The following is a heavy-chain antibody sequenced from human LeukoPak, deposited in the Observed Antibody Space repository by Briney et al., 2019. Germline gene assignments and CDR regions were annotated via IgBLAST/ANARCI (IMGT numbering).Heavy chain of an antibody. V-gene: IGHV1-2*02. J-gene: IGHJ4*02. CDR3: ARDAEYHYDSSVYFDY. CDR1: GYTFTSYG. Sequence: GASVKVSCKASGYTFTSYGISWVRQAPGQGVEWMGWINPNSGGTSYAQKFQGRVTMTRDTSISTAYMELSRLRSDDTAVYYCARDAEYHYDSSVYFDYWGQGTLVTVSS. D-gene: IGHD3-22*01. CDR2: INPNSGGT.